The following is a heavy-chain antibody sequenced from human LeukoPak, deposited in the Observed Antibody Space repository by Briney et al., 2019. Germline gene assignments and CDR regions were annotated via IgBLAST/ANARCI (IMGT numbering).Heavy chain of an antibody. V-gene: IGHV3-7*01. CDR2: IKQDGSEK. J-gene: IGHJ4*02. CDR3: AKGLFTYYYGSAADY. D-gene: IGHD3-10*01. Sequence: GGSLRLSCAASGFTFSSYWMSWVRQAPGKGLEWVANIKQDGSEKYYVDSVKGRFTISRDNAKNSLYLQMNSLRAEDTAVYYCAKGLFTYYYGSAADYWGQGTLVTVSS. CDR1: GFTFSSYW.